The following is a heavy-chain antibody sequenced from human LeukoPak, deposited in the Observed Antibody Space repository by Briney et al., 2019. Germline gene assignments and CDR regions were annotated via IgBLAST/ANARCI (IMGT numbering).Heavy chain of an antibody. CDR3: AKGGYCSSTSCYEHCDY. J-gene: IGHJ4*02. Sequence: GGSLRLSCAASGFTFDDYGMSWVRQAPGKGLEWVSLISWDADNSYYADSVKGRFTISRDNSKNSLYLQMNSLRAEDTALYYCAKGGYCSSTSCYEHCDYWGQGTLVTVSS. CDR2: ISWDADNS. D-gene: IGHD2-2*01. V-gene: IGHV3-43D*03. CDR1: GFTFDDYG.